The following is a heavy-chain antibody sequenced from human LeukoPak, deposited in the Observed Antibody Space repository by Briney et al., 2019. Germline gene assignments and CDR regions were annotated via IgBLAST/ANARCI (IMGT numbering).Heavy chain of an antibody. CDR3: ARDWTKGLDDAFDI. J-gene: IGHJ3*02. Sequence: GSLRLSCAASGFTFSSYEMNWVRQAPGKGLEWVSYISSSGGAIYYADSVKGRFTLSRDNAKNSRDLQMNSLRAEDTAVYYCARDWTKGLDDAFDIWGRGTMVTVSS. V-gene: IGHV3-48*03. CDR2: ISSSGGAI. D-gene: IGHD3/OR15-3a*01. CDR1: GFTFSSYE.